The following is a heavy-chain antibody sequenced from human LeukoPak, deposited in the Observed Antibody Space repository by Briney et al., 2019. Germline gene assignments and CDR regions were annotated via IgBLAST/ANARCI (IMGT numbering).Heavy chain of an antibody. CDR1: GYSISSGYY. CDR2: IYHSGST. Sequence: SETLSLTCTVSGYSISSGYYWGWIRQPPGKGLEWIGNIYHSGSTYYNPSLKSRVTISVGTSKNQFSLKLSSVTAADTAVYYCARVYYDSSGYYSRGNYFDYWGQGTLVTVSS. V-gene: IGHV4-38-2*02. D-gene: IGHD3-22*01. CDR3: ARVYYDSSGYYSRGNYFDY. J-gene: IGHJ4*02.